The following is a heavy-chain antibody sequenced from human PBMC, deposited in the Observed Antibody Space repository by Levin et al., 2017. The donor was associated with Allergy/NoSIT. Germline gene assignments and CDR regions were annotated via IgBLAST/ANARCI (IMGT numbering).Heavy chain of an antibody. CDR1: GFTFSSYA. CDR2: ISGSGGGT. D-gene: IGHD5-18*01. J-gene: IGHJ4*02. V-gene: IGHV3-23*01. Sequence: GGSLRLSCAASGFTFSSYAMSWVRQAPGKGLEWVSAISGSGGGTYYADSVKGRFTISRDNSKNTLYLQMNSLRAEDTAVYYCAKDGPYNYGFGGYYFDYWGQGTLVTVSS. CDR3: AKDGPYNYGFGGYYFDY.